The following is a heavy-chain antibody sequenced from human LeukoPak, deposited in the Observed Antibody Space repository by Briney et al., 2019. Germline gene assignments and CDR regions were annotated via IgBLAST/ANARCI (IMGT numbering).Heavy chain of an antibody. J-gene: IGHJ6*03. CDR1: GASISSHY. Sequence: SETLSLTCAVSGASISSHYWSWIRQPPGKGLEWIGYTSGSISDNPSLKSRVAVSVDPSQNQVSLSLTSVTAADTAVYYCAKVLAIFGLDTTDFYMDVWGKGTTVTVSS. D-gene: IGHD3/OR15-3a*01. CDR3: AKVLAIFGLDTTDFYMDV. CDR2: TSGSI. V-gene: IGHV4-59*11.